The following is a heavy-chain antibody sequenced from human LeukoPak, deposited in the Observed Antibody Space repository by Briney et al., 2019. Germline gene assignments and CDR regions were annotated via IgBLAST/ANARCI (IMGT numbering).Heavy chain of an antibody. J-gene: IGHJ4*02. CDR3: ARDPISGWFVY. CDR1: GFTFSSCD. D-gene: IGHD6-19*01. V-gene: IGHV3-48*03. CDR2: ISSGGSTI. Sequence: GGSVRLFCAAWGFTFSSCDMKWVRESTGEAREGVSYISSGGSTIYYADSVNGRFTISRDNAKNSLYLQMNSLRAEDTAVYYCARDPISGWFVYWGQGTLVTVSS.